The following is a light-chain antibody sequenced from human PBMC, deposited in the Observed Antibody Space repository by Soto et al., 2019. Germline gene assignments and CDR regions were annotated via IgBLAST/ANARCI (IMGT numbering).Light chain of an antibody. J-gene: IGKJ5*01. CDR3: QQRSNWPPIT. CDR2: DAS. CDR1: QSVSSY. Sequence: EIVLTQSPATLSLSRGEGATLSCRASQSVSSYLAWYQQKPGQAPRLPIYDASNRATGIPARFSGSGSGTDFTLTISSLEPEDFAVYYCQQRSNWPPITFGQGTRLEIK. V-gene: IGKV3-11*01.